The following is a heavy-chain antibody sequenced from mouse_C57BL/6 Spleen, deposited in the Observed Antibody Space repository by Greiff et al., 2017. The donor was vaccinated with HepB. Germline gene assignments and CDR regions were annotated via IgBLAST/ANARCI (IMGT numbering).Heavy chain of an antibody. D-gene: IGHD1-1*01. CDR1: GYAFSSYW. CDR3: ARKDGSSYEGYFDV. CDR2: IYPGDGDT. Sequence: VQLQQSGAELVKPGASVKISCKASGYAFSSYWMNWVKQRPGKGLEWIGQIYPGDGDTNYNGKFKGKATLTADKSSSTAYMQLSSLTSEDSAVYFCARKDGSSYEGYFDVWGTGTTVTVSS. V-gene: IGHV1-80*01. J-gene: IGHJ1*03.